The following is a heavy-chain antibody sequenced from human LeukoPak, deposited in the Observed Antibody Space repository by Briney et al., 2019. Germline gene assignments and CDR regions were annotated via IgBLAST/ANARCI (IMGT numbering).Heavy chain of an antibody. CDR1: GFTFSTYG. Sequence: PGGSLRLSCAASGFTFSTYGMHWVRQAPGKGLEWVAVISYDGSNKYYADSVKGRFTISRDNSKNTLYLQMNSLRAEDTAVYYCARDGDIVVVPAAKSYYYYYMDVWGKGTTVTVSS. J-gene: IGHJ6*03. CDR3: ARDGDIVVVPAAKSYYYYYMDV. D-gene: IGHD2-2*01. CDR2: ISYDGSNK. V-gene: IGHV3-30*06.